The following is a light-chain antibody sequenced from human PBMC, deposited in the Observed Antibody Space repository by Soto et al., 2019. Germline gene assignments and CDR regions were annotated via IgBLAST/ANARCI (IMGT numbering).Light chain of an antibody. CDR2: DAS. CDR1: QSVTNS. V-gene: IGKV3-11*01. Sequence: EIVLTQSPGTLSLSPWERATLSCRASQSVTNSLAWYQQKPGQAPRLLVYDASNRATGIPTRFSGSGSGTDFTLTISNLGPEDFAVYYCQQHISWPLTFGGGTKVDIK. J-gene: IGKJ4*01. CDR3: QQHISWPLT.